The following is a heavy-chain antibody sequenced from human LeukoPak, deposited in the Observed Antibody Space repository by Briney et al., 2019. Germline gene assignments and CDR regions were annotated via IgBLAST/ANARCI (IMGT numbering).Heavy chain of an antibody. CDR1: GFTFSSYS. CDR2: ISSSSSTI. Sequence: GGSLRLSCAASGFTFSSYSMNWVRQAPGKGLEWVSYISSSSSTIYYADSVKGRFTISRDNAKNSLYLQMNSLRAEDTAVYYCARADYGSGSLIDYWGQGTLVTVSS. D-gene: IGHD3-10*01. V-gene: IGHV3-48*01. J-gene: IGHJ4*02. CDR3: ARADYGSGSLIDY.